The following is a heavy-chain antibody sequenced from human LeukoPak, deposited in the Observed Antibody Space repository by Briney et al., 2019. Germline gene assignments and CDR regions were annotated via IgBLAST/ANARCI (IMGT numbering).Heavy chain of an antibody. CDR2: ISGSGGST. CDR1: GFTFSSYA. D-gene: IGHD3-9*01. Sequence: GGSLRLSCAASGFTFSSYAMSWVRQAPGKGLEWVSAISGSGGSTYYADSVKGRFTISRDNSKNPLYLQMNSLRAEDTAVYYCAKVSHYDILTGSYYYMDVWGKGTTVTISS. J-gene: IGHJ6*03. V-gene: IGHV3-23*01. CDR3: AKVSHYDILTGSYYYMDV.